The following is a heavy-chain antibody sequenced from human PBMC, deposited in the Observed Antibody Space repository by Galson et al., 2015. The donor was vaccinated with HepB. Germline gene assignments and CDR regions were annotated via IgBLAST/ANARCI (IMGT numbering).Heavy chain of an antibody. J-gene: IGHJ4*02. Sequence: SVKVSCKATGYTFTTYNIQWVRQAPGQGLEWMGRISPSDGAVHYAQEFQGRATMTRDTSTSTVYMDLSSLASEDTAVYYCAREKFFTYYFDYWGQGTLVTVSS. D-gene: IGHD3-3*01. CDR1: GYTFTTYN. CDR2: ISPSDGAV. V-gene: IGHV1-46*01. CDR3: AREKFFTYYFDY.